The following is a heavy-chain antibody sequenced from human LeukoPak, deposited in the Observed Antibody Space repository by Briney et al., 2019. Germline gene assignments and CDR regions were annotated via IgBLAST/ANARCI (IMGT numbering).Heavy chain of an antibody. Sequence: GASVKVSCKASGYTFTGYYMHWVRQAPGQGLEWMGWINPNSGGTNYAQKFQGRVTMTRDTSISTAYMELSRLRSDDTAVYYCARDPSDTVVREDYWGQGTLVTVSS. CDR2: INPNSGGT. D-gene: IGHD4-23*01. J-gene: IGHJ4*02. CDR1: GYTFTGYY. CDR3: ARDPSDTVVREDY. V-gene: IGHV1-2*02.